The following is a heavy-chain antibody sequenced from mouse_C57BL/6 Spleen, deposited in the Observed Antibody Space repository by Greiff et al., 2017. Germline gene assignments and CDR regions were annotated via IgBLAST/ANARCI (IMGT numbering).Heavy chain of an antibody. J-gene: IGHJ1*03. CDR3: AREYGSSYYWYFDV. D-gene: IGHD1-1*01. Sequence: QVQLQQPGAELVKPGASVKLSCKASGYTFTSYWMHWVKQRPGQGLEWIGMIHPNSGSTNYNEKFKSKATLTVDKSSSTAYMQLSSLTSEDSAVYYCAREYGSSYYWYFDVWGTGTTVTVSS. CDR1: GYTFTSYW. V-gene: IGHV1-64*01. CDR2: IHPNSGST.